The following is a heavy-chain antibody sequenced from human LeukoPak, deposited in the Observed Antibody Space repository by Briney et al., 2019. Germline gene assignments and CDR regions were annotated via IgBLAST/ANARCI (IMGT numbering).Heavy chain of an antibody. CDR2: IYHSGST. V-gene: IGHV4-30-2*01. CDR3: ARVSSRYDYVWGTYRYIDS. Sequence: SQTLSLTCGVSGGSISSGGYSWSWIRQPPGQGLEWIGYIYHSGSTYYNPSLKSRVTISVDRSKNQFSLKLSSVTAADTAVYYCARVSSRYDYVWGTYRYIDSWGQGTLVTVSS. D-gene: IGHD3-16*02. CDR1: GGSISSGGYS. J-gene: IGHJ4*02.